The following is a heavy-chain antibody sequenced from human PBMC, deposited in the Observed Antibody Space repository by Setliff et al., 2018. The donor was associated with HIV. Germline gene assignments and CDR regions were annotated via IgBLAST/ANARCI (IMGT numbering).Heavy chain of an antibody. CDR2: IYYSGST. Sequence: SETLSLTCAVYGGSFTAYYWTWIRQPPGKGLEWIGIIYYSGSTYYKPALKSRVTISVDTSKNQFSLKLNSVTAADTAMYYCARVVDADYLDYWGQGTPVTVSS. D-gene: IGHD2-15*01. J-gene: IGHJ4*02. V-gene: IGHV4-34*01. CDR3: ARVVDADYLDY. CDR1: GGSFTAYY.